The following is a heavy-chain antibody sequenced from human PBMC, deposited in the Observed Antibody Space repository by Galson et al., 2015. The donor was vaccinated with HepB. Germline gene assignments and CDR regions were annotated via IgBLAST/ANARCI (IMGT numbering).Heavy chain of an antibody. V-gene: IGHV3-23*01. CDR2: ISGSGGST. D-gene: IGHD6-13*01. CDR1: GFTFSSYA. Sequence: SLRLSCAASGFTFSSYAMSWVRQAPGKGLEWVSAISGSGGSTYCADSVKGRFTISRDNSKSTLYLQMNSLRAEDTAVYYCARGRSAAAAGSLGGYWGQGTLVTVSS. CDR3: ARGRSAAAAGSLGGY. J-gene: IGHJ4*02.